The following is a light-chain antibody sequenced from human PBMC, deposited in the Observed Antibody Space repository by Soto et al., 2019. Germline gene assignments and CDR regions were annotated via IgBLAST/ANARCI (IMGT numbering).Light chain of an antibody. J-gene: IGKJ4*01. CDR3: QQHKDWPLT. Sequence: GETVTLSCRASQSVSTSVAWYQQKPGQAPRLLIYAAFTRATAVPARFSGSGSGTEFALTISGLQSEDFAVYHCQQHKDWPLTFGGGTKVDIK. V-gene: IGKV3-15*01. CDR2: AAF. CDR1: QSVSTS.